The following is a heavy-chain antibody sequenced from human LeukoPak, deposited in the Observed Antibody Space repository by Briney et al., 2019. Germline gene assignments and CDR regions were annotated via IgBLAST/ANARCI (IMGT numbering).Heavy chain of an antibody. CDR2: ISGSGGST. D-gene: IGHD6-13*01. Sequence: GGSLRLSCAASGFTFGSYAMSWVRQAPGKGLEWVSAISGSGGSTYYADSVKGRFTISRDNSKNTLYLQMNSLRAEDTAVYYCAKDRSSSWYHWFDPWGQGTLVTVSS. J-gene: IGHJ5*02. CDR3: AKDRSSSWYHWFDP. CDR1: GFTFGSYA. V-gene: IGHV3-23*01.